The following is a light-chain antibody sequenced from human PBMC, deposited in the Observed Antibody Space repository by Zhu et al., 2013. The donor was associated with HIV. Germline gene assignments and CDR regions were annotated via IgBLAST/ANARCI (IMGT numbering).Light chain of an antibody. J-gene: IGKJ4*01. CDR3: HQRYSWPLT. CDR2: DAS. V-gene: IGKV3-11*01. CDR1: QSVSSN. Sequence: EIVLTQSPATLSLSPGERATLSCRASQSVSSNLAWYQQKPGQAPRLLIYDASNRATGIPGRFSGSGSGTDFTLTISSLEPEDFAVYYCHQRYSWPLTFGGGTKVEIK.